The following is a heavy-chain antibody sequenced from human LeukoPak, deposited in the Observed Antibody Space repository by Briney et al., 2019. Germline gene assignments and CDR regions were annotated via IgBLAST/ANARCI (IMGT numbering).Heavy chain of an antibody. CDR3: ARPRVAGSFDI. V-gene: IGHV1-18*01. J-gene: IGHJ3*02. Sequence: ASVKVSCKTSGYTFTSYGISWVRQAPGQGLEWMGWISGYNGNTNYAQKFQGRVTMITDTSTSTAYMELRSLRSDDTAVYYLARPRVAGSFDIWGQGTMVTVSS. CDR1: GYTFTSYG. CDR2: ISGYNGNT. D-gene: IGHD2-15*01.